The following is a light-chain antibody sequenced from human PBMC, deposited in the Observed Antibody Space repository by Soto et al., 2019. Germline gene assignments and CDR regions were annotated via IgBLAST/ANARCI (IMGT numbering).Light chain of an antibody. Sequence: EIVMTQSPATLSVSPGERATLSCRASQSVSSNLAWYQLKPGQAPRLLIYGASTRATGIPARFSGSGSGTEFTLTISSLRSEDFAVYYCQQYNNWPPLTFGGGTKVEIK. J-gene: IGKJ4*01. V-gene: IGKV3-15*01. CDR3: QQYNNWPPLT. CDR1: QSVSSN. CDR2: GAS.